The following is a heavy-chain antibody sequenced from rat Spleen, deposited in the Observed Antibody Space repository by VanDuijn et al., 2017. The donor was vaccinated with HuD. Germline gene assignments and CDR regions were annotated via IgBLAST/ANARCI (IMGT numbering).Heavy chain of an antibody. Sequence: EVQLVESGGGLVQPGRSLKLACEASGFTFSNYYLAWVRQAPTKGLEWVASISPSGGSTYYRDSVKGRFTISRDNAKSNLYLQMDSLRSEDTATYYCARSVFDYWGQVVMVTVSS. J-gene: IGHJ2*01. V-gene: IGHV5-25*01. CDR1: GFTFSNYY. CDR2: ISPSGGST. CDR3: ARSVFDY.